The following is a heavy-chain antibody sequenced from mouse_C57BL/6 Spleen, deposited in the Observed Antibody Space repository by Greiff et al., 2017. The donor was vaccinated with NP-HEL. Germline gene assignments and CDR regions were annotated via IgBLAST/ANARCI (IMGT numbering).Heavy chain of an antibody. J-gene: IGHJ2*01. CDR1: GFTFSDYG. D-gene: IGHD4-1*02. CDR2: ISSGSSTI. Sequence: EVKLVESGGGLVKPGGSLKLSCAASGFTFSDYGMHWVRQAPEKGLEWVAYISSGSSTIYYADTVKGRFTISRDNAKNTLFLQMTSLRSEDTAMYYCARPSQLGDYFDYWGQGTTLTVSS. CDR3: ARPSQLGDYFDY. V-gene: IGHV5-17*01.